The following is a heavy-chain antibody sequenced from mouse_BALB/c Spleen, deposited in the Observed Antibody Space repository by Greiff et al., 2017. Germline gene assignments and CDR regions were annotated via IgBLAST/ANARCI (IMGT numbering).Heavy chain of an antibody. CDR1: GYAFSSYW. Sequence: VQLQQSGAELVRPGSSVKISCKASGYAFSSYWMNWVKQRPGQGLEWIGQIYPGDGDTNYNGKFKGKATLTADKSSSTAYMQLSSLTSEDSAVYFCAKGDAAWFAYGGQGTLVTVSA. V-gene: IGHV1-80*01. J-gene: IGHJ3*01. CDR2: IYPGDGDT. CDR3: AKGDAAWFAY. D-gene: IGHD2-13*01.